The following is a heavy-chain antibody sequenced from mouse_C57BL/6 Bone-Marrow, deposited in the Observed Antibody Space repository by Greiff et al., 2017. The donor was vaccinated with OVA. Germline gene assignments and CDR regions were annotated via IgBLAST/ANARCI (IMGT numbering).Heavy chain of an antibody. J-gene: IGHJ4*01. CDR3: ARKRKNRNRNYHAMDY. V-gene: IGHV2-9-1*01. CDR1: GFSLTRYA. Sequence: VQGVESGPGLVAPSPSLSITCTVSGFSLTRYAISWVRQPPGKGLEWLGLFWTGGGTNYNSDLNSKLSIIKDNSKSQAFLKMNRQQTDDTSRYYWARKRKNRNRNYHAMDYWGQGTSVTVSS. CDR2: FWTGGGT.